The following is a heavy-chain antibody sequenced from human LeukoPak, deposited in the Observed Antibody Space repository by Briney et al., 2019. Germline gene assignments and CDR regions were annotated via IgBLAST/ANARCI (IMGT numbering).Heavy chain of an antibody. D-gene: IGHD2/OR15-2a*01. Sequence: GGSLRLSCAASGFTFSSYEMNWVRQAPGKGLEWVSYISSSGSTIYYADSVKGRFTISRDNAKNSLYLQMNSLRAEDTAVYYCARDGLSRFPGYFDYWGQGTLVTVSS. CDR1: GFTFSSYE. CDR3: ARDGLSRFPGYFDY. V-gene: IGHV3-48*03. J-gene: IGHJ4*02. CDR2: ISSSGSTI.